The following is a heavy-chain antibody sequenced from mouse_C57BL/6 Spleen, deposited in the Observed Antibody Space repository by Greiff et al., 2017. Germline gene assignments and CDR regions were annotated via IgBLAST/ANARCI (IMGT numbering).Heavy chain of an antibody. CDR3: ARSSYDYDGRYFDY. D-gene: IGHD2-4*01. V-gene: IGHV1-69*01. J-gene: IGHJ2*01. CDR1: GYTFTNYW. Sequence: QVQLQQSGAELVMPGASVKLSCKASGYTFTNYWMHWVKQRPGQGLEWIGEIDPSDSSTNYNQKFKGKSTLTVDTSSSTAYLQLSSLTSEDSAVYYCARSSYDYDGRYFDYWGQGTTLTVSS. CDR2: IDPSDSST.